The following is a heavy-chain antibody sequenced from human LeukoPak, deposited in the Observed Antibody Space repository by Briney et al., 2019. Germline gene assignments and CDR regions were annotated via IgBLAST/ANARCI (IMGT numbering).Heavy chain of an antibody. D-gene: IGHD3-22*01. V-gene: IGHV1-2*02. J-gene: IGHJ4*02. CDR2: INPNSGGT. CDR3: ARDLPYYYDSSGYPVFGY. Sequence: ASVKVSCKASGYTFTGYYMHWVRQAPGQGLERMGWINPNSGGTNYAQKFQGRVTMTRDTSISTAYMELSRLRSDDTAVYYCARDLPYYYDSSGYPVFGYWGQGTLVTVSS. CDR1: GYTFTGYY.